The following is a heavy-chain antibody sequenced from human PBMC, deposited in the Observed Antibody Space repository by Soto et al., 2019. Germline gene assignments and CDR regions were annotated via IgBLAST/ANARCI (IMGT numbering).Heavy chain of an antibody. CDR1: GYTFTNYG. CDR3: ARDGAAAGPRAEYFQH. D-gene: IGHD6-13*01. V-gene: IGHV1-18*04. J-gene: IGHJ1*01. CDR2: ISAYNGNT. Sequence: ASVKVSCKASGYTFTNYGISWVRQAPGQGLEWMGWISAYNGNTNYAQKLQGRVTMTTDTSTSTAYMELRSLRSDDTAVYYCARDGAAAGPRAEYFQHWGQGTLVTVSS.